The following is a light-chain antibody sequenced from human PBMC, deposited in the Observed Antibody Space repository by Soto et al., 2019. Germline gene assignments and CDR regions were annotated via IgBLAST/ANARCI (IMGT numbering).Light chain of an antibody. CDR2: AAS. V-gene: IGKV1-39*01. Sequence: DTQMTQSPSSLSASVGDRVTITCRASQSITTYLNWYQQKPGNAPNLHIYAASNLQSGVPSRFSGSGSGTDFTLTINSLQPEDFATYYCQQTKTLPWTFGRGTKVENK. CDR1: QSITTY. CDR3: QQTKTLPWT. J-gene: IGKJ1*01.